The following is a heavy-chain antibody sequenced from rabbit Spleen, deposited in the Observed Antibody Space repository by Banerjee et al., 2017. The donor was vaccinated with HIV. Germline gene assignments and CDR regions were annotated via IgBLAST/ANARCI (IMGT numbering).Heavy chain of an antibody. Sequence: QEQLEESGGGLVKPEGSLTLTCKASGFDFSSNYYMCWVRQAPGKGPEWIACIHNGNSRRIDYATWAKGRFTISKTSSTTVTLQMTGLTAADTATYFCARAASSDANYSPYGMDLWGPGTLVTVS. CDR3: ARAASSDANYSPYGMDL. CDR1: GFDFSSNYY. V-gene: IGHV1S45*01. J-gene: IGHJ6*01. CDR2: IHNGNSRRI. D-gene: IGHD1-1*01.